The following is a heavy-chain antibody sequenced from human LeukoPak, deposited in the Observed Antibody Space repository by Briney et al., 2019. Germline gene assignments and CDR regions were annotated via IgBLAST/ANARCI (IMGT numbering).Heavy chain of an antibody. J-gene: IGHJ4*02. D-gene: IGHD3-3*01. V-gene: IGHV3-33*01. CDR1: GFTLSNYG. CDR2: IWHDGVTK. Sequence: GGSLRLSCEASGFTLSNYGMLWVRQVPGKGLDWVALIWHDGVTKAYADSVKGRFTIFRDSSKNTLYLEMKSLRVEDTALYYCARDGQTARYEWWGQGTLVTVSA. CDR3: ARDGQTARYEW.